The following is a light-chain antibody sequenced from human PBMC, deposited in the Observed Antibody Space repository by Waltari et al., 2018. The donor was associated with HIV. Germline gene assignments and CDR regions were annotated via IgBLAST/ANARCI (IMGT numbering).Light chain of an antibody. CDR2: RTN. V-gene: IGLV1-47*01. CDR3: AAWDDSLSGPM. J-gene: IGLJ3*02. Sequence: QSVLTQPPSASGTPGQRVTISCSGSNSNIESNHVYWYQQLPGTAPKVLIYRTNQRSSGVPDRVSGSKSCTSASLAISGLRSEEEADYYCAAWDDSLSGPMFGGGTKLTVL. CDR1: NSNIESNH.